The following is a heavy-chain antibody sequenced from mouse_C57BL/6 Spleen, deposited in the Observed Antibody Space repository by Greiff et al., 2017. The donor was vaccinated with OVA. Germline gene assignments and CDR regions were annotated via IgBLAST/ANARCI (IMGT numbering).Heavy chain of an antibody. J-gene: IGHJ2*01. CDR3: ARNGDGNYEGYFDY. D-gene: IGHD2-1*01. V-gene: IGHV2-2*01. CDR2: IWSGGST. Sequence: VHLVESGPGLVQPSQSLSITCTVSGFSLTSYGVHWVRQSPGKGLEWLGVIWSGGSTDYNAAFISRLSISKDNSKSQVFFKMNSLQADDTAIYYCARNGDGNYEGYFDYWGQGTTLTVSS. CDR1: GFSLTSYG.